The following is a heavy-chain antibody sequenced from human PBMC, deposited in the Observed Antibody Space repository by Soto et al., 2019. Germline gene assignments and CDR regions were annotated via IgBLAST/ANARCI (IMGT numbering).Heavy chain of an antibody. V-gene: IGHV4-31*03. J-gene: IGHJ3*02. Sequence: PSETLSLTCTVAGGYIKSSGYYWSWIRQLPGKGLEWIGYIYYSGSTYYNPSLKSRVTISVDTSKNQFSLKLSSVTAADTAVYYCARSVPDAEDIVMVVVASKGPSAFDIWGQGTMVTVSS. CDR3: ARSVPDAEDIVMVVVASKGPSAFDI. CDR1: GGYIKSSGYY. D-gene: IGHD2-15*01. CDR2: IYYSGST.